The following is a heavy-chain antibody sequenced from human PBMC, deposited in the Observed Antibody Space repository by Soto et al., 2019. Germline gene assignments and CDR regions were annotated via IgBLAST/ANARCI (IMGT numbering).Heavy chain of an antibody. V-gene: IGHV3-9*01. CDR3: AKDMKWGGMTTIHYFDS. CDR2: ISWNSETM. D-gene: IGHD4-17*01. Sequence: GGSLRLSCAASGFTVDDYAMHWVRQAPGKGLEWVSGISWNSETMDYADSVKGRFTISRDNAKSSLFLQMNSLRPDDTALYYCAKDMKWGGMTTIHYFDSWGQGTLVTVS. J-gene: IGHJ4*02. CDR1: GFTVDDYA.